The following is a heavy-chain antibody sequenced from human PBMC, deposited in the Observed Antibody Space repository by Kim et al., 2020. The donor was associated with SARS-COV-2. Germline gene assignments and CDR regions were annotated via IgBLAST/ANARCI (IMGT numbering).Heavy chain of an antibody. V-gene: IGHV4-30-2*04. CDR3: ATLTGLSTY. CDR2: GRP. Sequence: GRPSYNPSLKSRVTISVDTSKNQFSLKLSSVTAADTAVYYCATLTGLSTYWGQGTLVTVSS. D-gene: IGHD7-27*01. J-gene: IGHJ4*02.